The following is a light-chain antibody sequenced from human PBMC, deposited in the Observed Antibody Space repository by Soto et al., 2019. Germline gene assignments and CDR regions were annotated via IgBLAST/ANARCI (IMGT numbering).Light chain of an antibody. CDR3: QQYNNWPPWT. Sequence: EIVLTQSPATPSVSPGERATLSFRSSQSVNSNLAWYQQKPGQAPRLLIYGASTRATGIPARFSGSGSGTEFTLAISSLQSEDFAVYYCQQYNNWPPWTFGQGTKVDIK. CDR1: QSVNSN. V-gene: IGKV3-15*01. CDR2: GAS. J-gene: IGKJ1*01.